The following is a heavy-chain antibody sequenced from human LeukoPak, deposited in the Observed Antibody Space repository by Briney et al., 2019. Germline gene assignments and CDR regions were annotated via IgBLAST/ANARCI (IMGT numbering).Heavy chain of an antibody. CDR1: GFTFSNAW. D-gene: IGHD2-2*01. Sequence: GGSLRLSCAASGFTFSNAWMSWVRQAPGKGLEWVGRIKSKTDGGTTDYAAPVKGRFTISRDDSKNTLYLQINSLKTEDTAVYYCTTEVDCSSTSCYHSYWGQGTLVTVSS. CDR3: TTEVDCSSTSCYHSY. CDR2: IKSKTDGGTT. V-gene: IGHV3-15*01. J-gene: IGHJ4*02.